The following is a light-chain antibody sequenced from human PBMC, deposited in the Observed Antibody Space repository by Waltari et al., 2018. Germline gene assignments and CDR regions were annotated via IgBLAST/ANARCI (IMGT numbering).Light chain of an antibody. CDR1: IYDAGGYNY. V-gene: IGLV2-14*03. Sequence: QSALTQPASVSGSPGQSITISCTGTIYDAGGYNYFSWYQQHPGKAPQLLIYDVATRPSGVSDRFAASKSGNTASLTISGLQAEDEADYYCCSHRSGNTLGVFGGGTKLTVL. CDR2: DVA. CDR3: CSHRSGNTLGV. J-gene: IGLJ2*01.